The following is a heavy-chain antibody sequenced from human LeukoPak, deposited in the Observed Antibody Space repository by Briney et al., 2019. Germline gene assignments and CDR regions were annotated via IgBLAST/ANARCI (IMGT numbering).Heavy chain of an antibody. D-gene: IGHD2-15*01. J-gene: IGHJ4*02. Sequence: GGSLRLSCAASGFTISSNYMSRVRQAPGKGLEWVSLIYSDGSTYYADSVRGRFTISRDNSKNTLYLQMNSLRVEDTALYYCASPGSYWSGYFDYWGQGTLVTVSS. CDR2: IYSDGST. CDR3: ASPGSYWSGYFDY. V-gene: IGHV3-53*01. CDR1: GFTISSNY.